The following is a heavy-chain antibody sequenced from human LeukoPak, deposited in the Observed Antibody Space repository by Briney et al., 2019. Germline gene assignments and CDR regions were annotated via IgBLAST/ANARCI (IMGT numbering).Heavy chain of an antibody. V-gene: IGHV1-46*01. CDR1: GYTFPSYF. CDR3: ARTAARRFDY. J-gene: IGHJ4*02. Sequence: ASVKVSCTASGYTFPSYFMHWVRQAPGQGLEWMGIINPTGGSTTYAQKFQGRVTMTRDTSTSTVYMELSGLRSDDTAVYYCARTAARRFDYWGQGTLVTVSS. CDR2: INPTGGST. D-gene: IGHD6-6*01.